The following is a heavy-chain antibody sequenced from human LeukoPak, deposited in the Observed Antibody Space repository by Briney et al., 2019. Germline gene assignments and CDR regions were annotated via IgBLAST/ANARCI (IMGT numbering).Heavy chain of an antibody. J-gene: IGHJ4*02. V-gene: IGHV4-34*01. CDR1: GGSISGYS. D-gene: IGHD3-22*01. Sequence: SETLSLTCTVSGGSISGYSWTWIRQPPGKGLEWIGEINHSGSTNYNPSLKSRVTISVDTSKNQFSLKMTSVTAADTAVYYCARVDYYDSRPIDYWGQGTLVTVSS. CDR3: ARVDYYDSRPIDY. CDR2: INHSGST.